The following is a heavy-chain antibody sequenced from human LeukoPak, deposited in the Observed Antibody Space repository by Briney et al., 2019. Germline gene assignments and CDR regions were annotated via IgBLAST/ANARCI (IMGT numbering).Heavy chain of an antibody. CDR3: AKDGGFIVVVPAASFDP. CDR1: GFTFSTYA. J-gene: IGHJ5*02. V-gene: IGHV3-23*01. D-gene: IGHD2-2*01. Sequence: GGSLRLSCAASGFTFSTYAMSWVRQAPGKGLEWVSAISGSGGSTYYADSVKGRFTISRDNSKNTLYLQMNSLRAEDTAVYYCAKDGGFIVVVPAASFDPWGQGTLVTVSS. CDR2: ISGSGGST.